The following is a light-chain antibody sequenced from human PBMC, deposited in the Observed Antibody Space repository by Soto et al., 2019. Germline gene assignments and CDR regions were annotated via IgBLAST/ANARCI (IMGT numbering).Light chain of an antibody. V-gene: IGLV2-8*01. J-gene: IGLJ3*02. CDR1: SSDVGGYNF. Sequence: QSALTQPPSASGSPGQSLTISCTGTSSDVGGYNFVSWYQQHPGKAPKLMISDVNRRPSGVPDRFSGSKSGNTASLTVSGLQAEDEADYYCSSYAGSNNWVFGGGTKPPS. CDR2: DVN. CDR3: SSYAGSNNWV.